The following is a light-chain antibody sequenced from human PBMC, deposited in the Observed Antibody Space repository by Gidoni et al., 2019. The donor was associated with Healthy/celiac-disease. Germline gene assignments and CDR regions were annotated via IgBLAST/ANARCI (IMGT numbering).Light chain of an antibody. J-gene: IGKJ1*01. V-gene: IGKV3-20*01. CDR2: GAS. CDR1: QSVSSSY. CDR3: QQYGSSPTWT. Sequence: EIVLTQSPGTLSLSPGERATLSCRASQSVSSSYLAWYQQKPGQDPRLLIYGASSRATGIPDRFSGSGSGTDFTLTISRLEPEDFAVYDCQQYGSSPTWTFGQGTKVEIK.